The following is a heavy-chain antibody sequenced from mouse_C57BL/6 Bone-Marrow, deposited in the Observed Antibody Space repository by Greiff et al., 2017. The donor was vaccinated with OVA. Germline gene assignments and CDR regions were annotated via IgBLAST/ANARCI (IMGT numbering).Heavy chain of an antibody. Sequence: EVQLQQSGPGLVKPSQSLSLTCSVTGYSITSGYYWNWIRQFPGNKLEWMGYISYDGSNNYNPSLKNRISITRDTSKNQFFLKLNSVTTEDTATYYCARETMITFDYWGQGTTLTVSS. J-gene: IGHJ2*01. V-gene: IGHV3-6*01. CDR3: ARETMITFDY. CDR1: GYSITSGYY. CDR2: ISYDGSN. D-gene: IGHD2-4*01.